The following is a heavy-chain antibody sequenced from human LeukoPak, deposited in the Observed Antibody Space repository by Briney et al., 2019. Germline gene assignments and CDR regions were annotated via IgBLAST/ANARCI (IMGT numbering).Heavy chain of an antibody. CDR2: IYPGDSDT. CDR3: ARRRGRYSGDAFDI. Sequence: GESLKISCKGSGYSFSNFWIGWVRQMPGKGLEWMGFIYPGDSDTRYSPSFQGQVTISADKSMSTAYLQWSSLKASDTAMYYCARRRGRYSGDAFDIWGQGTMVTVSS. CDR1: GYSFSNFW. J-gene: IGHJ3*02. V-gene: IGHV5-51*01. D-gene: IGHD1-26*01.